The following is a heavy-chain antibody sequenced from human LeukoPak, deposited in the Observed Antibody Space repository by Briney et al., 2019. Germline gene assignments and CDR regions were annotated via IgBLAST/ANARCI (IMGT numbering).Heavy chain of an antibody. V-gene: IGHV4-4*02. Sequence: PSETLSLTCSVSGDSISSNEWWSWVRPPPGKGLEWIGEVFHSGSTNFNPSLKSRVTISIDKSKNQFSLEVTSVTAADTAIYYCARDLAVAGTNYFDFWGQGVLVTVSS. D-gene: IGHD6-19*01. CDR1: GDSISSNEW. CDR2: VFHSGST. CDR3: ARDLAVAGTNYFDF. J-gene: IGHJ4*02.